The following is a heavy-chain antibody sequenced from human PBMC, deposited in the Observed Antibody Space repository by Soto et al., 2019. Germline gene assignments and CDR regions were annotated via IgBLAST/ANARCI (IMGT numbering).Heavy chain of an antibody. CDR1: GYSFSTCV. J-gene: IGHJ4*02. D-gene: IGHD2-2*03. CDR3: AGGADGYAE. V-gene: IGHV1-3*01. CDR2: INAGNGNT. Sequence: QVHLVQSGAEVKKPGASVKVSCKASGYSFSTCVMHWVRQAPGQGLERMGWINAGNGNTKYSQKFQVRVTITRDTSAKTAQMGLASMKSEGTAVYDCAGGADGYAEGGEVTLLPYYS.